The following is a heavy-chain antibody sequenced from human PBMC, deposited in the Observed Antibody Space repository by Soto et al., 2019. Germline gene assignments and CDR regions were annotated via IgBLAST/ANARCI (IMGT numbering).Heavy chain of an antibody. CDR3: ARDLGYCSGGSCYGDY. CDR2: ISISSSTI. J-gene: IGHJ4*02. Sequence: ESGGALVQPGGSLRLSCAASGFTFRAYSMNWVRQAPGKGLEWVSYISISSSTIYYADSVKGRFTISRDNAKNSLYLQMNSLRDEDMAVYYCARDLGYCSGGSCYGDYWGQGTLVTVSS. CDR1: GFTFRAYS. D-gene: IGHD2-15*01. V-gene: IGHV3-48*02.